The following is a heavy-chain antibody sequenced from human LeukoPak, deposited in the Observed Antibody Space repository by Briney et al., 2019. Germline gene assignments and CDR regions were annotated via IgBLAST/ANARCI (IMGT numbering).Heavy chain of an antibody. V-gene: IGHV3-7*04. J-gene: IGHJ4*02. D-gene: IGHD1-1*01. Sequence: QPGGSLRLSCTASGFTLSRYWMSWVRQAPGKGLEWVADIKGDGSKRYYADSVKGRFTISRDNAENSLYLQMNSLRAEDTAVYYCARGSPEGNNWGSEPTFDYWGQGTLVTVSS. CDR1: GFTLSRYW. CDR2: IKGDGSKR. CDR3: ARGSPEGNNWGSEPTFDY.